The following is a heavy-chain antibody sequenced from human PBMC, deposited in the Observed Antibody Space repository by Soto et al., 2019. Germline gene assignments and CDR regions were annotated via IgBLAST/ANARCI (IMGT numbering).Heavy chain of an antibody. CDR1: GFTFINHW. CDR2: INSDGSTT. J-gene: IGHJ4*02. V-gene: IGHV3-74*01. CDR3: ARGYSSGPDY. Sequence: GGSLRLSCAASGFTFINHWMHWVRQAPGKGLEWVSRINSDGSTTTYADSVKGRFTIFRHNAKNTLYLQLNSLRAEDTALYYCARGYSSGPDYWGQGTLVTVSS. D-gene: IGHD6-19*01.